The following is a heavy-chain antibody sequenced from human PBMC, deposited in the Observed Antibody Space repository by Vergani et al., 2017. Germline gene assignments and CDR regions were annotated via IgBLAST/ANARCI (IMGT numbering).Heavy chain of an antibody. CDR1: GFTFSSYA. Sequence: EVQLLESGGGLVQPGGSLRLSCAASGFTFSSYAMSWVRQVPGKGLEWVSGISGSGGNTYYANSVKGRFTISRDNSKNTLYLQMNSLRADDTAVYYCAKGVYCSGTXCYEGRGYYYGMGVWGQGTTVTFSS. D-gene: IGHD2-2*01. CDR3: AKGVYCSGTXCYEGRGYYYGMGV. V-gene: IGHV3-23*01. J-gene: IGHJ6*02. CDR2: ISGSGGNT.